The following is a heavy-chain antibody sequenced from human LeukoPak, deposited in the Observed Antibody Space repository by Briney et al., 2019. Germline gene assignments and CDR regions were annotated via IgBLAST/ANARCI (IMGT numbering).Heavy chain of an antibody. J-gene: IGHJ5*02. V-gene: IGHV4-38-2*02. CDR1: GYSISSGYF. Sequence: SETLSLTCTVSGYSISSGYFWGWIRQPPGKGLEWIGSIYHSGRTSYNPSLKSRLTISVDTSKNQFSLKLNFVTAADTAMYYCARMFRSSWYINWFDPWGQGTLLTVSS. D-gene: IGHD6-13*01. CDR3: ARMFRSSWYINWFDP. CDR2: IYHSGRT.